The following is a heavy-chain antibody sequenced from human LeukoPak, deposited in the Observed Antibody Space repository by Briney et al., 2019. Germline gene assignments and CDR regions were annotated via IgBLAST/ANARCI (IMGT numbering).Heavy chain of an antibody. CDR2: INPNSGGT. J-gene: IGHJ4*02. V-gene: IGHV1-2*02. CDR3: ARAYCSGGSCRAFTA. D-gene: IGHD2-15*01. CDR1: GYTFTGNY. Sequence: ASVKVSCKASGYTFTGNYMHWVRQAPGQGLEWMGWINPNSGGTNYVQTFQGRVTMTRDTSISTAYMELSRLGSDDTAVYYCARAYCSGGSCRAFTAWGQGTLVTVSS.